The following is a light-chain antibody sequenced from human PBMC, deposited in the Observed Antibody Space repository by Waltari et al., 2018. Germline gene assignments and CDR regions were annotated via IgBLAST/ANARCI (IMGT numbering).Light chain of an antibody. CDR1: SSDVGGYNS. J-gene: IGLJ2*01. CDR3: SSFTSSTTPVV. CDR2: DVS. Sequence: QSALTQPASVSGSPGQPITLSCTGPSSDVGGYNSVSWYQHHPGKVPKLLIYDVSNRPSGISSRFSGSKSGNTASLNISGLRAEDEGDYYCSSFTSSTTPVVFGGGTKLTVL. V-gene: IGLV2-14*03.